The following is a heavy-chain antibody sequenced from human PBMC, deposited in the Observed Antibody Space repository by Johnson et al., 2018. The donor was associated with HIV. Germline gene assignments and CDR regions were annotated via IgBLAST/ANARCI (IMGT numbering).Heavy chain of an antibody. CDR3: TDYNFWTKRAFDI. D-gene: IGHD3-3*01. J-gene: IGHJ3*02. V-gene: IGHV3-15*01. CDR1: GFTFSSYW. CDR2: IKSKTDGGTT. Sequence: VQLVESGGGLVQPGGSLRLYCAASGFTFSSYWMSWVRQAPGKGLEWVGRIKSKTDGGTTDYAAPVKGRFTISRDDSKNTLYLQMNSLKIEDTAVYYCTDYNFWTKRAFDIWGQGTMVTVSS.